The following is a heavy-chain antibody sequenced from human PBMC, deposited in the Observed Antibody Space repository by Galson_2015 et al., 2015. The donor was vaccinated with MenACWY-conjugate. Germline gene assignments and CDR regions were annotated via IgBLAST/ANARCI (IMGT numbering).Heavy chain of an antibody. J-gene: IGHJ4*02. CDR3: ARVPGYSYGYYDW. V-gene: IGHV3-48*02. CDR2: ISSSSSTI. CDR1: GFTFSTYS. Sequence: SLRLSCAASGFTFSTYSMNWVRQAPGKGLEWVSYISSSSSTIYYADSVKGRFTISRDNAKNSLHPQMNTLRDEDTAVYYCARVPGYSYGYYDWWGQGTLVTVSS. D-gene: IGHD5-18*01.